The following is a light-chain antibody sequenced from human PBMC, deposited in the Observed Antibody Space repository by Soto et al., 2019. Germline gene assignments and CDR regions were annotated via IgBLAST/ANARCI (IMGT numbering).Light chain of an antibody. CDR1: NSDVGAYNY. Sequence: QSALTQPRSVSGSPGQSVTISCTGTNSDVGAYNYVSWYQHHPGKAPKLMIYEVSNRPSGVSNRFSGSKSGNTASLTISGLQAEDEADYYCSSYTSSSLYVFGTGTKLTVL. CDR3: SSYTSSSLYV. CDR2: EVS. V-gene: IGLV2-14*01. J-gene: IGLJ1*01.